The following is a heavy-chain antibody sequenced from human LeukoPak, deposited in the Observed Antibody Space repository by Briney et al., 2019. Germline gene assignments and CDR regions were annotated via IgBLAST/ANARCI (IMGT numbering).Heavy chain of an antibody. J-gene: IGHJ3*02. Sequence: ASVKVSCKASGGTFSSYAISWVRQAPGQGLWWMGRIIPILGIANYAQKFQGRVTITADKSTSTAYMELSSLRSEDTAVYYCARGPHIVVVIAIKERAFDIWGQGTMVTVSS. CDR2: IIPILGIA. D-gene: IGHD2-21*01. CDR3: ARGPHIVVVIAIKERAFDI. CDR1: GGTFSSYA. V-gene: IGHV1-69*04.